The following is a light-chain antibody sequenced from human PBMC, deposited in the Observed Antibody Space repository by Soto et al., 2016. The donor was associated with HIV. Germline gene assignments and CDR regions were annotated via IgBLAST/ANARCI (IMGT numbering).Light chain of an antibody. CDR1: QPISNS. CDR3: QQYYSTSRT. Sequence: DIQMTQSPSSLSASVGDRVTISCRASQPISNSLAWYQQKPGKAPNLLLYAASRLQSGVPSRFSGSGSGTHYTLTISGLRPEDFTTYYCQQYYSTSRTFGQGTKLEIK. CDR2: AAS. V-gene: IGKV1-NL1*01. J-gene: IGKJ2*02.